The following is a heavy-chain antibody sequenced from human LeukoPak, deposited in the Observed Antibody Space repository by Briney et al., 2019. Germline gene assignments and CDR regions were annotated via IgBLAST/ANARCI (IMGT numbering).Heavy chain of an antibody. CDR1: GFTFSSYG. D-gene: IGHD3-10*01. V-gene: IGHV3-30*02. CDR2: IRYDGSNK. CDR3: AKDRGGDYGSGSYYFDY. Sequence: GGSLRLSCAASGFTFSSYGMHWVRQAPGKGLEWVAFIRYDGSNKYYADSVKGRFTISRDNSKNTLYLQMNSLRAEDTAVYYCAKDRGGDYGSGSYYFDYWGQGTLVTVSS. J-gene: IGHJ4*02.